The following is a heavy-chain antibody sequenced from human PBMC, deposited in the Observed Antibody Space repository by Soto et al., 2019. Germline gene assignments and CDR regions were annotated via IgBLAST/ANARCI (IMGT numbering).Heavy chain of an antibody. J-gene: IGHJ3*02. CDR3: AIIYCSSTSCPDAFDI. CDR1: GYTFTSYD. V-gene: IGHV1-8*01. Sequence: GASVKVCCKASGYTFTSYDINWVRQATGQGLEWMGWMNPNSGNTGYAQKFQGRVTMTRNTSISTAYMELSSLRSEDTAVYYCAIIYCSSTSCPDAFDIWGQGTMVTVSS. CDR2: MNPNSGNT. D-gene: IGHD2-2*01.